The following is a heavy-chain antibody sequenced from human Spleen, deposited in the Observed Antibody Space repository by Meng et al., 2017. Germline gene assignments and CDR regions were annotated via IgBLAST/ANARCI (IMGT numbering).Heavy chain of an antibody. CDR1: GGSNRSRNPY. CDR2: IFYTGSA. V-gene: IGHV4-31*03. Sequence: VPRPGSAPEPGTPPRPPPLTRTVPGGSNRSRNPYWSWVRQYPGKGLEWIGSIFYTGSAYYNPSLKSRVYISIDTSKNQFSLKLNSVTAADTAVYYCARDRHYDVSTGYGWFDPWGQGTLVTVSS. J-gene: IGHJ5*02. CDR3: ARDRHYDVSTGYGWFDP. D-gene: IGHD3-9*01.